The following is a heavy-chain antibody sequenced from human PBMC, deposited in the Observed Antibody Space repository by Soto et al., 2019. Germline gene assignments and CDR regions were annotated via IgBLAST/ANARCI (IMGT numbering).Heavy chain of an antibody. D-gene: IGHD2-2*01. CDR3: AVPAGSFYLPLNY. J-gene: IGHJ4*02. V-gene: IGHV3-23*01. CDR1: GFAFNNYD. Sequence: GSLRLSCAGSGFAFNNYDMTWVRQAPGKGLEWLSAISGSGGSTYYADSVKGRFTVSRDNSEKTIFLQMNSLRAEDTAIYYCAVPAGSFYLPLNYWGQGTLVTVSS. CDR2: ISGSGGST.